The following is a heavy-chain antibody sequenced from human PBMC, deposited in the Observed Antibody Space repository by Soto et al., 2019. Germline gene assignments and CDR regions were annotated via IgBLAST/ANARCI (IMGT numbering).Heavy chain of an antibody. CDR3: ARAGEGF. D-gene: IGHD2-21*01. CDR2: INTGGSIT. Sequence: EVQLVESGGGFVQPGGSLRLSCAASGFSFSSNWMHWVRRVPGRGLVWVSRINTGGSITEYVDSVKGRFTMSRDNAKNTLYLQMNSQRVEDTAVYYCARAGEGFWGQGPLVTVSS. CDR1: GFSFSSNW. J-gene: IGHJ4*02. V-gene: IGHV3-74*03.